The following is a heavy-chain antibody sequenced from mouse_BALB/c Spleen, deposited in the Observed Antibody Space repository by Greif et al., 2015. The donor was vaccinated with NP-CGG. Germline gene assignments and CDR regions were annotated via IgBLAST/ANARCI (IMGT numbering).Heavy chain of an antibody. CDR1: GYTFTSYW. D-gene: IGHD1-1*01. CDR3: AREGLRYYGFAY. CDR2: INPSNGRT. Sequence: QVQLQQPGAELVKPGASVKLSCKASGYTFTSYWMHWVKQRPGQGLEWIGEINPSNGRTNYNEKFKSKATLTVDKSSSTAYMQLSSLTSEDSAVYYCAREGLRYYGFAYWGQGTLVTVSA. J-gene: IGHJ3*01. V-gene: IGHV1S81*02.